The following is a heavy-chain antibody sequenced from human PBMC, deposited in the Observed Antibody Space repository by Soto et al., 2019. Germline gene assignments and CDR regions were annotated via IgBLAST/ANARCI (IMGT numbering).Heavy chain of an antibody. D-gene: IGHD6-13*01. CDR1: GFNFRSYA. CDR3: AKGRASRWTIDY. CDR2: ISGSGGTS. Sequence: DVELSESGGGLVQPGGSLRLSCAASGFNFRSYAMSWVRRAPGKGLEWVSAISGSGGTSYFADSVRGRFTISRDNTKNTLYLHLSSLRVDATAEYCCAKGRASRWTIDYWGQGTLVTFS. J-gene: IGHJ4*01. V-gene: IGHV3-23*01.